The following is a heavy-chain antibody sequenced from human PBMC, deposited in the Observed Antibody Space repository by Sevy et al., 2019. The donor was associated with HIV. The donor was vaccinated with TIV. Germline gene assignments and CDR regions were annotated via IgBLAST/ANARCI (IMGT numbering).Heavy chain of an antibody. Sequence: TLSLTCTVSGGSISAYYWSWIRQPPGKGLEWIGYIHYTGNTKYNPSLESLVTISVDTSKNQFSLKLSSVTTADTAIYYCARAPPVRSGDDSLNWFAPWGQGTLVTVSS. J-gene: IGHJ5*02. CDR3: ARAPPVRSGDDSLNWFAP. CDR1: GGSISAYY. V-gene: IGHV4-59*01. CDR2: IHYTGNT. D-gene: IGHD5-12*01.